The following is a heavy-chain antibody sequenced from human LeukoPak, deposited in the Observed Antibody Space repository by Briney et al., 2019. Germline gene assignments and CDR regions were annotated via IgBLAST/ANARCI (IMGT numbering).Heavy chain of an antibody. CDR1: GFTFSSYW. CDR2: INSDGSST. D-gene: IGHD6-19*01. J-gene: IGHJ4*02. V-gene: IGHV3-74*01. CDR3: ARADSSAWYGPWLDY. Sequence: GGSLRLSCAASGFTFSSYWMHWVRQAPGKGLVWVSRINSDGSSTSYADSVKGRFTISRDNAKNTLYLQMNSLRAEDTAVYYCARADSSAWYGPWLDYWGQGTLVTVSS.